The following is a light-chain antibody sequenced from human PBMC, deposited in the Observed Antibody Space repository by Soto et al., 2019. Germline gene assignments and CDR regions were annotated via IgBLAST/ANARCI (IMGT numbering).Light chain of an antibody. J-gene: IGLJ2*01. V-gene: IGLV2-14*03. Sequence: QSALTQPASVSGSPGQSITISCTGTSSDVGTYNFVSWYQQHPGKAPKLMIFDVSNRPSGVSNRFSGSKSGNTASLTISGLQAEDEADYYCSSYTDSTSEVFGSGTKLTVL. CDR3: SSYTDSTSEV. CDR2: DVS. CDR1: SSDVGTYNF.